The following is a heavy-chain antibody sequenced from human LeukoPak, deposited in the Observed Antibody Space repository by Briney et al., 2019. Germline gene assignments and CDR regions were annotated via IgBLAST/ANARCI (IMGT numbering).Heavy chain of an antibody. V-gene: IGHV4-38-2*01. D-gene: IGHD3-10*01. J-gene: IGHJ4*02. CDR3: ASLTVIRHFDY. CDR2: IYHSGST. Sequence: SETLSLTCAVAGYSISGGYYWAWIRQPPGKGLEGIGSIYHSGSTYYNPSLKRRVTISVDTSKNPSSLKLSSVTAADTAVYYCASLTVIRHFDYWGQGTLVTVSS. CDR1: GYSISGGYY.